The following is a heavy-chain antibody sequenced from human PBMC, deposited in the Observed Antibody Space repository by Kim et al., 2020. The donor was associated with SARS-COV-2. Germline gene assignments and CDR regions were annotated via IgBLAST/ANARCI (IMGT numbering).Heavy chain of an antibody. CDR2: IWYDGNNK. Sequence: GGSLRLSCAASGFIFSSYSMHWVRQAPGKGLEWVAVIWYDGNNKYYADSVKGRFSISRDNSKNTLYLQMNSLRAEDTAVYYCAREYGDGLEDWGQGTLVTVSS. V-gene: IGHV3-30*04. D-gene: IGHD4-17*01. CDR1: GFIFSSYS. J-gene: IGHJ4*02. CDR3: AREYGDGLED.